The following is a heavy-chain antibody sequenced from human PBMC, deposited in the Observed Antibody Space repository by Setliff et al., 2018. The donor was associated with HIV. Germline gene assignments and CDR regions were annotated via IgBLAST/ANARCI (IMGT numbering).Heavy chain of an antibody. V-gene: IGHV3-74*03. CDR2: INTDGSSA. D-gene: IGHD3-16*01. J-gene: IGHJ5*01. CDR3: ARGGANPSWFDS. Sequence: PGGSLRLSCAASGFTFSSYAMSWVRQAPGRGLEWVSRINTDGSSATYADSVKGRFTNSRDNAKNTLYLQMDSRRAEDTAVYYCARGGANPSWFDSWGQGTLVTVS. CDR1: GFTFSSYA.